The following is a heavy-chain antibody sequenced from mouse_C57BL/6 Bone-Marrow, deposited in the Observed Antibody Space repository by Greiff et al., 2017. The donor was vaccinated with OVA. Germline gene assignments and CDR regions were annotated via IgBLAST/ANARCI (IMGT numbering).Heavy chain of an antibody. CDR2: MYPGSGNT. CDR3: ARGYGMDY. D-gene: IGHD1-1*01. Sequence: QVQLQQSGPELVKPGASVKISCKASGYTFTDYYINWVKQRPGQGLEWIGWMYPGSGNTKYNEKFKGKATLTVDTSSSTAYMQLSSLTSEDSAVYFCARGYGMDYWGQGTTLTVSS. CDR1: GYTFTDYY. V-gene: IGHV1-84*01. J-gene: IGHJ2*01.